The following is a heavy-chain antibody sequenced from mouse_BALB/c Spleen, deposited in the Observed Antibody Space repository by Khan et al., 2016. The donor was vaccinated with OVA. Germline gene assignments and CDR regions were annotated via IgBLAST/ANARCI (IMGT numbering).Heavy chain of an antibody. D-gene: IGHD2-14*01. CDR2: INPSNGYT. CDR3: VRDGAYHRNDGWFAY. Sequence: QVQLKQSGAELARPGASVKMSCKASGYTFTSYTIHWIKLRPGQGLEWIGYINPSNGYTNYNQKFKDKATLTADKSSTPANMQLSRMKSDDSAVYSCVRDGAYHRNDGWFAYWGQGTLVTVSA. J-gene: IGHJ3*01. V-gene: IGHV1-4*01. CDR1: GYTFTSYT.